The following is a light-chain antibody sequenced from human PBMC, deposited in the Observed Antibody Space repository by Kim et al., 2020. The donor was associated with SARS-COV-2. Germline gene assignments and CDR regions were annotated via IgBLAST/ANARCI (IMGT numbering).Light chain of an antibody. Sequence: SYELTQPPSVSVSPGQTASITCSGDKLGDKYACWYQQKPGQSPVLVIYQDRKRPSGIPERFSGSNSGNTATLTISGTQAMDEADYYCQAWDSSTDVVFGGGTQLTVL. CDR1: KLGDKY. V-gene: IGLV3-1*01. CDR3: QAWDSSTDVV. J-gene: IGLJ2*01. CDR2: QDR.